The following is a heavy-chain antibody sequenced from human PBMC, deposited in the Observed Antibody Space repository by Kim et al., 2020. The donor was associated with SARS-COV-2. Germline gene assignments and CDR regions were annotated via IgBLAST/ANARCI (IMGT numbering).Heavy chain of an antibody. CDR2: T. J-gene: IGHJ4*02. CDR3: GGKGGAYLPYDY. V-gene: IGHV3-23*01. Sequence: TYYADSVKGRFTISRDKSKNTRWLHRNSLRVEDTAVYYCGGKGGAYLPYDYWGQGTLVTVSS. D-gene: IGHD3-16*02.